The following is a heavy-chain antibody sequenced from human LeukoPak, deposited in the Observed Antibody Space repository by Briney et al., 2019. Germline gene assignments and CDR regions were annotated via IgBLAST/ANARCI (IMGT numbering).Heavy chain of an antibody. D-gene: IGHD4-11*01. CDR1: GVSMNYYF. V-gene: IGHV4-4*07. J-gene: IGHJ6*03. CDR2: IHSSGTT. CDR3: ARGPHHSYSNNYYYYYMDV. Sequence: SETLSLTCTVSGVSMNYYFWNWIRQPAGEGLQWIGRIHSSGTTNYNPSLKSRVTISVDTSKNQFSLKLSSVTAADTAVYYCARGPHHSYSNNYYYYYMDVWGKGTTVTVSS.